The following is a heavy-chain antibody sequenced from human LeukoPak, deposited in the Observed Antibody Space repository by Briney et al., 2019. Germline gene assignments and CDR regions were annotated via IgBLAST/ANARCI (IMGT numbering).Heavy chain of an antibody. D-gene: IGHD3-9*01. J-gene: IGHJ4*02. CDR1: GYTFTGYY. CDR2: INPSGGST. CDR3: ASLSGGDILTAEYFDY. V-gene: IGHV1-46*01. Sequence: ASVKVSCKSSGYTFTGYYMHWVRQAPGQGLEWMGIINPSGGSTSYAQKFQGRVTMTRDTSTSTVYMELSSLRSEDTAVYYCASLSGGDILTAEYFDYWGQGTLVTVSS.